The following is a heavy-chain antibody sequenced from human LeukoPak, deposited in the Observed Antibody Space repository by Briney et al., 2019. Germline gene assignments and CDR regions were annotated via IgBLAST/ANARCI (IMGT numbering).Heavy chain of an antibody. J-gene: IGHJ3*02. CDR3: AKERSGSRAFDI. V-gene: IGHV3-33*06. Sequence: PGGSLRLSCAASGFTFSSYGMHWVRQAPGKGLEWVAVIWYDGSNKYYADSVKGRFTISRDNSKNTLYLQMNSLRAEDTAVYYCAKERSGSRAFDIWGQGTMVTVSS. CDR2: IWYDGSNK. D-gene: IGHD3-10*01. CDR1: GFTFSSYG.